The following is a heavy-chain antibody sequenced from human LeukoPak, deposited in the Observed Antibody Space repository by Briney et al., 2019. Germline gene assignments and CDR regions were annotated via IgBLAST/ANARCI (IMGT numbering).Heavy chain of an antibody. CDR2: IWYDGSNK. Sequence: PGGSLRLSCAASGFTFSSYGMHWVRQSPGKGLEWVAVIWYDGSNKYYADSVKGRFTISKDNAKNSLHLQMNSLRAEDTAVYYCARVPGDCSGGTCYSDYWGQGTLVTVSS. D-gene: IGHD2-15*01. V-gene: IGHV3-33*01. J-gene: IGHJ4*02. CDR1: GFTFSSYG. CDR3: ARVPGDCSGGTCYSDY.